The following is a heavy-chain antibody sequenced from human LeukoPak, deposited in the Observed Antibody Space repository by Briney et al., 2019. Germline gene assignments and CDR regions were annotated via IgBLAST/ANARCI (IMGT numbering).Heavy chain of an antibody. CDR1: GFTFTSSA. J-gene: IGHJ4*02. D-gene: IGHD3-9*01. Sequence: GASVKVSCKASGFTFTSSAMQWVRQARGQRLEWIGWIVVGSGNTNYAQKFQERVAITRDMSTSTAYMELSSLRSEDAAVYYCAADDILTGRDYWGQGTLVTVSS. V-gene: IGHV1-58*02. CDR2: IVVGSGNT. CDR3: AADDILTGRDY.